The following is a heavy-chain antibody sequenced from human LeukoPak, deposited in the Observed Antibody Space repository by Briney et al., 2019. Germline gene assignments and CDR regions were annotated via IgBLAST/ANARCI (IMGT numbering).Heavy chain of an antibody. D-gene: IGHD1-26*01. CDR1: GGSIDITNY. J-gene: IGHJ4*02. CDR2: IAHDGTT. Sequence: SGTLSLTCGVSGGSIDITNYWSWVRQAPGKGLEWIGEIAHDGTTNYNPSLRSRVAMSFDRANNQFSLSLTSVTAADMAVYYCTREDRPYCPFAYWGQGVLVTVSS. V-gene: IGHV4-4*02. CDR3: TREDRPYCPFAY.